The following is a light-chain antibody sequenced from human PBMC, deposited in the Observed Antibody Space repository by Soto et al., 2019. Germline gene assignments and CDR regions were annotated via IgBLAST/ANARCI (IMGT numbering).Light chain of an antibody. Sequence: EMVMTQSPATLSVSPGDRATLLCRASQSVSIYVAWYQQKPGLAPRLLIYDASTRAAGIPARFSGSGSGTEFSLTISSLQSEDFAVYYCQQCHDWPRTFGQGTKVEIK. J-gene: IGKJ1*01. CDR1: QSVSIY. CDR2: DAS. CDR3: QQCHDWPRT. V-gene: IGKV3-15*01.